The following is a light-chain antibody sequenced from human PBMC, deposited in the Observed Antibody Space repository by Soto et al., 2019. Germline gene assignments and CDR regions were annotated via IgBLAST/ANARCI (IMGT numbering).Light chain of an antibody. V-gene: IGKV1-39*01. CDR3: QQSYDTVA. Sequence: DIRMTQSPSSLSASVGDRVTITCRASQTISSYLNWYQQKPGKAPQLLIYAASTLQSGVPSRFSGSGSGTDFTLTISSLQREDFATCNCQQSYDTVAFGGGTKVEIK. CDR1: QTISSY. CDR2: AAS. J-gene: IGKJ4*01.